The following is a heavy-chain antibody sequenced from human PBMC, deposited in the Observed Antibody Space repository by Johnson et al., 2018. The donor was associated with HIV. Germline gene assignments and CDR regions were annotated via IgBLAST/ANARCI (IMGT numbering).Heavy chain of an antibody. CDR1: GFTFDDYG. D-gene: IGHD1-14*01. CDR2: IYSGDST. J-gene: IGHJ3*02. V-gene: IGHV3-66*01. Sequence: VQLVESGGGLVQPGGSLRLSCAASGFTFDDYGMSWVRQAPGKGLEWVSVIYSGDSTYYADSVKGRFIISRDNFKHTLYLQMNSLRADETAVYYCARSRQVGTPDAFDIWGQGTMVTVSS. CDR3: ARSRQVGTPDAFDI.